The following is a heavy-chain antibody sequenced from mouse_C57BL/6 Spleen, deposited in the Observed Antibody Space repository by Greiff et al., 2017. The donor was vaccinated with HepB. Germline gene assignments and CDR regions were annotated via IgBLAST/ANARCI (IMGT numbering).Heavy chain of an antibody. D-gene: IGHD2-4*01. CDR1: GYTFTSYD. CDR3: ARWDDYDEWAWFAY. Sequence: QVQLKESGPELVKPGASVKLSCKASGYTFTSYDINWVKQRPGQGLEWIGWIYPRDGSTKYNEKFKGKATLTVDTSSSTAYMELHSLTSEDSAVYFCARWDDYDEWAWFAYWGQGTLVTVSA. V-gene: IGHV1-85*01. CDR2: IYPRDGST. J-gene: IGHJ3*01.